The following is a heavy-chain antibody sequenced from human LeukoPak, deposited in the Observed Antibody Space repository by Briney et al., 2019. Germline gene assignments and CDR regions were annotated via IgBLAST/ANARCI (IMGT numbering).Heavy chain of an antibody. J-gene: IGHJ4*02. D-gene: IGHD2-21*02. V-gene: IGHV3-23*01. Sequence: GGSLRLSCAASGFTFSSYAMSWVRQAPGKGLEWVSAISGSGGSTYYADSVKGRFTISRDSAKNSLYLQMNSLRAEDTAVYYCARFRTWGDKAFDYWGQGTLVTVSS. CDR1: GFTFSSYA. CDR3: ARFRTWGDKAFDY. CDR2: ISGSGGST.